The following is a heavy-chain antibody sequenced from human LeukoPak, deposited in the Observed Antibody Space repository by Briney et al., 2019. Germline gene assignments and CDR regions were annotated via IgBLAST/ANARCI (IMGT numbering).Heavy chain of an antibody. CDR2: ISGSSTYM. Sequence: GGSLRLSCAASGFTFSSYSMDWVRQAPGKGLEWVSSISGSSTYMHYADSVKGRFTISRDNVKNSLYLQMNSLRAEDTAVYFCVRDDRRSSSSSDFDYWGQGTLVTVSS. J-gene: IGHJ4*02. V-gene: IGHV3-21*01. CDR3: VRDDRRSSSSSDFDY. CDR1: GFTFSSYS. D-gene: IGHD6-6*01.